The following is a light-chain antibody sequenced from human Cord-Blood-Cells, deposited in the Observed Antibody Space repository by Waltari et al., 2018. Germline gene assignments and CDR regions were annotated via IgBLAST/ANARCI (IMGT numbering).Light chain of an antibody. J-gene: IGKJ3*01. Sequence: QSPSSLSASVGDRVTITCRASQGISNYLAWYQQKPGKVPKLLIYAASTLQSGVPSRFSGSGSGTDFTLTISSLQPEDVATYYCQKYNSAPPFTFGPGTKVDIK. CDR3: QKYNSAPPFT. V-gene: IGKV1-27*01. CDR1: QGISNY. CDR2: AAS.